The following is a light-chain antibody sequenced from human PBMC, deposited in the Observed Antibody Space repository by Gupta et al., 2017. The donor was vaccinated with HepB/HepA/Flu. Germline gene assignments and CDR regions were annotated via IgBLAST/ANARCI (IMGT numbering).Light chain of an antibody. CDR2: LGS. CDR1: QSLLHSSGHNY. Sequence: DVVMTQSPLSLSVTPGETASISCRSSQSLLHSSGHNYLDWYLQKPGQSPQLLIYLGSNRASGVPDRFSGSGSGTDFTLKISRVEAEDVGVYFCMQAAHNLWTFGHGTKVEIK. V-gene: IGKV2-28*01. CDR3: MQAAHNLWT. J-gene: IGKJ1*01.